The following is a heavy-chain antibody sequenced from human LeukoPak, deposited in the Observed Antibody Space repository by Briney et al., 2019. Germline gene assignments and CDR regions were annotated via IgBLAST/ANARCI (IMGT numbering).Heavy chain of an antibody. D-gene: IGHD3-16*02. CDR2: INPNSGGT. CDR1: GYTFTAQY. Sequence: ASVKVSCKASGYTFTAQYMHWVRQAPGQGLEWMGRINPNSGGTNYAQKFQGRVTMTRDTSISTAYMELSRLRSDDTAVYYCARGGVYDYVWGSYRQPDFWGQGTLVTVSS. V-gene: IGHV1-2*06. CDR3: ARGGVYDYVWGSYRQPDF. J-gene: IGHJ4*02.